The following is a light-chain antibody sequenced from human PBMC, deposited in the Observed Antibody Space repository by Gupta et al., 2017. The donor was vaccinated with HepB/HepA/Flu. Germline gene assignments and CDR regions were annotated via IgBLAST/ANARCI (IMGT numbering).Light chain of an antibody. CDR2: NVS. CDR1: SSDY. J-gene: IGLJ2*01. Sequence: QSALTHPASRSGSPGQSITISCTGTSSDYVSWYQQNPGKAPKLLIYNVSDRHSGVSHRFSGSKSGNTASLSISGLQTEDEAYYYCASYTYTTNIVVFGGGTKLTVL. V-gene: IGLV2-14*03. CDR3: ASYTYTTNIVV.